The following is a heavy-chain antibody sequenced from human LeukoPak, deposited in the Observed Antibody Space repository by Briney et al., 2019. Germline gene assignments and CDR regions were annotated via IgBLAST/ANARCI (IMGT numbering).Heavy chain of an antibody. CDR3: AREMMRARWFDP. V-gene: IGHV1-8*01. CDR1: GYTFTSYE. CDR2: MSPDSGNT. D-gene: IGHD3-16*01. Sequence: ASVKDSCKASGYTFTSYEINWVRQATGHGLEWMGWMSPDSGNTRYAQKFQGRVTMTRNTSISTAYMELSSLRSEDTAVYYCAREMMRARWFDPWGQGTLVTVSS. J-gene: IGHJ5*02.